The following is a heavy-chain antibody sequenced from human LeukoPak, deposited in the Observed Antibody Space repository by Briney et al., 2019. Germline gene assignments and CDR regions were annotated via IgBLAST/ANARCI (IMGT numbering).Heavy chain of an antibody. J-gene: IGHJ4*02. Sequence: GGSLRLSCAASGFTFSSYAMSWVRQAPGKGLEWVSAISGSGGSTYYADSVKGRFTISRDNSKNTLYLQMNSLRAEDTAVYYCARVPKRDSSGYYKGGLDYWGQGTLVTVSS. V-gene: IGHV3-23*01. CDR1: GFTFSSYA. D-gene: IGHD3-22*01. CDR3: ARVPKRDSSGYYKGGLDY. CDR2: ISGSGGST.